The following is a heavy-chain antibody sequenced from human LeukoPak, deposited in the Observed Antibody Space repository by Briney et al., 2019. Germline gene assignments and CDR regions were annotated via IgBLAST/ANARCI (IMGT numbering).Heavy chain of an antibody. CDR1: GGSISSSSYY. CDR2: INHSGST. J-gene: IGHJ4*02. Sequence: TSEALSLTCTVSGGSISSSSYYWSWIRQPPGKGLEWIGEINHSGSTNYNPSLKSRVTISVDTSKNQFSLKLSSVTAADTAVYYCARHLRLGELSLFGTFDYWGQGTLVTVSS. CDR3: ARHLRLGELSLFGTFDY. D-gene: IGHD3-16*02. V-gene: IGHV4-39*01.